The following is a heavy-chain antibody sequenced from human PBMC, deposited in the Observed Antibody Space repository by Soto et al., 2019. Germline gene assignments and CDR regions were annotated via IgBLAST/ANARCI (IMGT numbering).Heavy chain of an antibody. CDR3: ARGPITTNPRFDP. CDR2: INHSGST. D-gene: IGHD3-22*01. Sequence: PSETLYITCAVYGGSFSGYYWSWFRQPPGKGLEWIGEINHSGSTNYNPSLKSRVTISVDTSKNQFSLKLTSVTAADTAVYYCARGPITTNPRFDPWGQGTLVTVSS. CDR1: GGSFSGYY. V-gene: IGHV4-34*01. J-gene: IGHJ5*02.